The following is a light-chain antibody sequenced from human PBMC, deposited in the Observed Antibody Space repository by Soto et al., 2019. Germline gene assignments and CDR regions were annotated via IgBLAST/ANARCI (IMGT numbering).Light chain of an antibody. CDR3: QHYNSYSEA. J-gene: IGKJ1*01. CDR2: KAS. V-gene: IGKV1-5*03. Sequence: DIQMTQSPSTLSGSVGDGVTVTCRASQTISSWLVWYQQKPGKAPKLLIYKASTLKSGVPSRFSGSGSGTEFTLTISSLQPDDFATYYCQHYNSYSEAFGQGTKVDIK. CDR1: QTISSW.